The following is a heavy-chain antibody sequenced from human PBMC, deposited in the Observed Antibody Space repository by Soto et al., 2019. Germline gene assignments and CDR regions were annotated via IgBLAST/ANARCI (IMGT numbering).Heavy chain of an antibody. J-gene: IGHJ3*02. CDR1: GGSISSYY. V-gene: IGHV4-59*01. D-gene: IGHD2-2*03. Sequence: QVQLQESGPGLVKPSETLSLTCTVSGGSISSYYWAWVRQPPGKGLEWIGYIYNSGSTLYNPSLKSRVTIPADTSNNQFSLRLVSVTAADTAVYYCARDGSARPETIWGQGMMVTVSS. CDR2: IYNSGST. CDR3: ARDGSARPETI.